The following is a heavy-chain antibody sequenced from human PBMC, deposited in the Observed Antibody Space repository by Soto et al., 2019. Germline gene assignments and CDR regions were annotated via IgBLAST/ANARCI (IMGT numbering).Heavy chain of an antibody. CDR2: FYYSGIT. V-gene: IGHV4-59*01. CDR1: GAAITTYY. J-gene: IGHJ5*02. D-gene: IGHD3-16*01. Sequence: SETLSLTCTVSGAAITTYYWTWIRQSPGKGLEWIGYFYYSGITRYNPSLESRVTVSVDTSKNQFSLKLSSVSAADTAVYYCARGPILVTSGGVPEALNSFDPWGQGTLVTVSS. CDR3: ARGPILVTSGGVPEALNSFDP.